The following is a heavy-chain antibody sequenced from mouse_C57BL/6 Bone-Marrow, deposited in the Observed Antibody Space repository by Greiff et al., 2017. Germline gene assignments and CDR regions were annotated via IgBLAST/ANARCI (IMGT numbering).Heavy chain of an antibody. J-gene: IGHJ1*03. D-gene: IGHD1-1*01. CDR1: GYTFTSYW. Sequence: QVQLQQPGAELVKPGASVKLSCKASGYTFTSYWMQWVKQRPGQGLEWIGEIDPSASYTNYNQKFKGKATLTVDTSSSTAYMQLSSLTSEDSAVYYCAREGGNDYGSLLYWYFDVWGTGTTVTVSS. V-gene: IGHV1-50*01. CDR3: AREGGNDYGSLLYWYFDV. CDR2: IDPSASYT.